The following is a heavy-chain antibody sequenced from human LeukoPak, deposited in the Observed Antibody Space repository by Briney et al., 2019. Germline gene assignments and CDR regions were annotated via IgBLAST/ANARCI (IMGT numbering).Heavy chain of an antibody. D-gene: IGHD5-24*01. CDR2: IYYSGST. J-gene: IGHJ3*02. CDR3: ARGVRPRRDGYNFAFDI. V-gene: IGHV4-59*01. CDR1: GGSISSYY. Sequence: SETLSLTCTVSGGSISSYYWSWIRQPPGKGLEWIGYIYYSGSTNYNPSLKSRVTISVDTSKNQFSLKLSSVTAADTAVYYCARGVRPRRDGYNFAFDIWGQGTMVTVSS.